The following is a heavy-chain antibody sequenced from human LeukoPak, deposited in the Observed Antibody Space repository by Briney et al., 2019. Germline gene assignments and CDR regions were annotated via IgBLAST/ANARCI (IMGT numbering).Heavy chain of an antibody. CDR1: GGSISGYY. J-gene: IGHJ4*02. CDR2: IHSSGST. CDR3: ARLRYSSSSAGDY. V-gene: IGHV4-4*08. Sequence: SETLSLTCTVSGGSISGYYWSWIRQPPGKGLEWIAYIHSSGSTYYNPSLKSRVTISVDTSKNQFSLKLSSVTAADTAVYYCARLRYSSSSAGDYWGQGTLVTVSS. D-gene: IGHD6-6*01.